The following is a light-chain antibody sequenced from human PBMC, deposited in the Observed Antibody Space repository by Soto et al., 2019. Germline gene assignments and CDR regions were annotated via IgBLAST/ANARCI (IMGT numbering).Light chain of an antibody. CDR1: QSIGDN. V-gene: IGKV3-15*01. J-gene: IGKJ4*01. CDR2: GAS. Sequence: DIVMTQSPAVLYVSLGERATISCLARQSIGDNLAWYQQKSGQAPRLLIYGASTRATGVPARFSGGRAGTEFTLTISSLQSHDVAIYYCQQYKSLPPLTFGGGTKVE. CDR3: QQYKSLPPLT.